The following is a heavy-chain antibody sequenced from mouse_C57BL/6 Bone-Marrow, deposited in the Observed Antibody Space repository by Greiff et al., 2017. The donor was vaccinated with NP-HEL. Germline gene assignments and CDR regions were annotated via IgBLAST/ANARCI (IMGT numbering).Heavy chain of an antibody. Sequence: QVQLQQPGAELVRPGSSVKLSCKASGYTFTSYWMDWVKQRPGQGLEWIGNIYPSDSETHYNHKFKDKATLTVDKSSSTAYMQLSSLTSEYSAVYYCARSVSRYFDDWGKGTTLTVSS. CDR2: IYPSDSET. J-gene: IGHJ2*01. CDR3: ARSVSRYFDD. V-gene: IGHV1-61*01. CDR1: GYTFTSYW. D-gene: IGHD2-2*01.